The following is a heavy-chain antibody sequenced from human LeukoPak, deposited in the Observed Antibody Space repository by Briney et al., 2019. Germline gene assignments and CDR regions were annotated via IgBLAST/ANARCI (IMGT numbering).Heavy chain of an antibody. CDR1: GFTFSSYG. J-gene: IGHJ4*02. Sequence: QTGGSLRLSCAASGFTFSSYGMHWVRQAPGKGLEWVSVLYRGGDTYYADSVKGRFTISRDNSKNTLYLQMNSLRAEDTAVYYCAHLHDLAAAAHGYYFDYWGQGTLVTVSS. V-gene: IGHV3-66*01. CDR3: AHLHDLAAAAHGYYFDY. CDR2: LYRGGDT. D-gene: IGHD6-13*01.